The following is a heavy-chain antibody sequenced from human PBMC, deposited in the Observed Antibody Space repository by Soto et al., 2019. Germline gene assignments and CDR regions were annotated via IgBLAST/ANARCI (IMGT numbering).Heavy chain of an antibody. V-gene: IGHV1-18*01. Sequence: QVQVVQSGAEVKKPGASVKVSCKTSGYTFTSYDISWVRQAPGQGLEWMGWISGYNGNTNYAQKLQGRVIITTDTSTSTAYLELRSLRSDDTAVYYCARESATTHDGFDIWGQGTMVIVSS. CDR3: ARESATTHDGFDI. D-gene: IGHD4-17*01. CDR1: GYTFTSYD. J-gene: IGHJ3*02. CDR2: ISGYNGNT.